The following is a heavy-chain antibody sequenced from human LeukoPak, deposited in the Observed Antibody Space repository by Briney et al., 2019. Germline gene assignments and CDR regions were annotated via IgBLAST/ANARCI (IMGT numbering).Heavy chain of an antibody. Sequence: GGSLRLSCAASGFTFSSYAMSWVRQSTGKGLEWVSSTSGDGGATYYSNSVKGRFTISRDNSRNTLYLQMNSLRAEDPAVYYCAKDGLHYYGSNGHYYRRDVDCWGQGTLVTVSS. CDR1: GFTFSSYA. D-gene: IGHD3-22*01. CDR3: AKDGLHYYGSNGHYYRRDVDC. V-gene: IGHV3-23*01. CDR2: TSGDGGAT. J-gene: IGHJ4*02.